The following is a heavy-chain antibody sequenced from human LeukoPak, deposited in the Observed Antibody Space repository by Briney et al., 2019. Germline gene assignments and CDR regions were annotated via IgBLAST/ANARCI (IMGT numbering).Heavy chain of an antibody. CDR3: ARAGGSYSHYYGMDV. CDR2: IIPIFGTA. CDR1: GGTFSSYA. Sequence: ASVTVSCTASGGTFSSYAISWVRQAPGQGLEWMGGIIPIFGTANYAQKFQGRVTITADESTSTAYMELSSLRSEDTAVYYCARAGGSYSHYYGMDVWGQGTTVTVSS. J-gene: IGHJ6*02. V-gene: IGHV1-69*01. D-gene: IGHD1-26*01.